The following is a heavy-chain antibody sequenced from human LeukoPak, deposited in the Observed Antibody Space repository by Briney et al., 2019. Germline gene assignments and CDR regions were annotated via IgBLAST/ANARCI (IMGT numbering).Heavy chain of an antibody. V-gene: IGHV3-66*02. D-gene: IGHD5-18*01. CDR1: GFTVSSNY. J-gene: IGHJ4*02. CDR3: ARESGGLDTALGFDY. Sequence: GGSLRLSCAASGFTVSSNYMSWVRQAPGKGLEWVSVIYSGGSTYYADSVKGRFTISRDNSKNTLYLQMNSLRAEDTAVYYCARESGGLDTALGFDYWGQRTLVTVSS. CDR2: IYSGGST.